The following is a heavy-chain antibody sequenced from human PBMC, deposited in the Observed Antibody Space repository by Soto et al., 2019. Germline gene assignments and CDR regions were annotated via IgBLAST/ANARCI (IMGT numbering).Heavy chain of an antibody. CDR1: GFTFSSYW. V-gene: IGHV3-7*03. Sequence: GGSLRLSCAASGFTFSSYWMSWVRQPPGKGLEWVANIKQDGSEKYYVDSVKGRFTIFRDNAKNSLFLHMSDLRTADTAVYYCARVSATGWHVNGRDYFDHWGLGTLVTVSS. CDR2: IKQDGSEK. J-gene: IGHJ4*02. CDR3: ARVSATGWHVNGRDYFDH. D-gene: IGHD6-19*01.